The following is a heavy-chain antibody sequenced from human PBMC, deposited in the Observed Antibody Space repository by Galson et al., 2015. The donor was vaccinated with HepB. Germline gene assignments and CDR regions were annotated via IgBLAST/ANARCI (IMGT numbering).Heavy chain of an antibody. J-gene: IGHJ4*02. CDR3: ARGLGGYSYGTRPVPLGY. CDR1: GFTVSSNY. CDR2: IYSGGST. V-gene: IGHV3-66*01. Sequence: SLRLSSAASGFTVSSNYMSWVRQAPGKGLEWVSVIYSGGSTYYADSVKGRFTISRDNSKNTLYLQMNSLRAEDTTVYYCARGLGGYSYGTRPVPLGYWGQGTLVTVSS. D-gene: IGHD5-18*01.